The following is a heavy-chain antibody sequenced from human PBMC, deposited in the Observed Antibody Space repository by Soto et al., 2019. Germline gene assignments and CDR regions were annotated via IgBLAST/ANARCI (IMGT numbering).Heavy chain of an antibody. CDR2: TRNKAKGYTT. J-gene: IGHJ4*02. CDR1: GFTVSDHY. Sequence: EVELVESGGGLVQPGGSLRLSCAVSGFTVSDHYMDWVRQAPGKGLEWVGRTRNKAKGYTTEYAASVKGRFTISRDEPKNSLYLQMNSLKTEDTAVYYCVRIRYSNDWKPFEDWGQGTLVTVSS. D-gene: IGHD6-19*01. V-gene: IGHV3-72*01. CDR3: VRIRYSNDWKPFED.